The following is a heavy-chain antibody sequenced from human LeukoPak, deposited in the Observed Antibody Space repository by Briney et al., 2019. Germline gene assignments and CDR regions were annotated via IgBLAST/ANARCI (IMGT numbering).Heavy chain of an antibody. V-gene: IGHV4-38-2*02. D-gene: IGHD3-22*01. Sequence: SETLSLTCTVSGYSISSGYYWGWIRQSPGKGLDWIGSIYHSGGTYYNPSLKSRVTISVDTSKNQFSLKLSSVTAADTAVYYCARVQVALETYYYDSSGYYRAWFDPWGQGTLVTVSS. CDR2: IYHSGGT. CDR1: GYSISSGYY. J-gene: IGHJ5*02. CDR3: ARVQVALETYYYDSSGYYRAWFDP.